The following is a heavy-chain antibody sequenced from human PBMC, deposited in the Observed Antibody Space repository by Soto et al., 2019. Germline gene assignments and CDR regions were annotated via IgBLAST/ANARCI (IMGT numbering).Heavy chain of an antibody. D-gene: IGHD2-21*01. CDR1: GFTFSSYW. J-gene: IGHJ6*03. V-gene: IGHV3-74*01. Sequence: GGSLRLSCAASGFTFSSYWMHWVRQAPGKGLVWVSRINSDGSSTSYADSVKGRFTISRDNAKNTLYLQMNSLRAEDTAVYYCARTVIAKRDYYYYYMDVWGKGTTVTVSS. CDR2: INSDGSST. CDR3: ARTVIAKRDYYYYYMDV.